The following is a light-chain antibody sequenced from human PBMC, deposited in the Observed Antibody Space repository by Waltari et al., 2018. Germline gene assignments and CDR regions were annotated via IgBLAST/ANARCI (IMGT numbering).Light chain of an antibody. CDR1: QNIGNN. CDR3: QQSFTIPGA. Sequence: DIQVTQSPSSLSASVGDRVSITCRASQNIGNNLNWYQQQPGRAPKLLIYDVSSLNSGVPSRFRGSSSGTEFTLTISSLQPEDFATYYCQQSFTIPGAFGGGTKVDI. V-gene: IGKV1-39*01. J-gene: IGKJ4*01. CDR2: DVS.